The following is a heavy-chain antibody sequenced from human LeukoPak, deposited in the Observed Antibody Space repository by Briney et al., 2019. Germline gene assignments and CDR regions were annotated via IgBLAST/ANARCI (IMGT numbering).Heavy chain of an antibody. CDR2: IYSGGST. CDR1: GFTVSSNY. V-gene: IGHV3-53*01. Sequence: GGSLRLSCAASGFTVSSNYMSWVRQAPGKGLEWVSVIYSGGSTYYADSVKGRFTISRDNSKDTLYLQMNSLRAEDTAVYYCAGTSTSIPAHYFDYWGQGTLVTVSS. CDR3: AGTSTSIPAHYFDY. D-gene: IGHD2-2*01. J-gene: IGHJ4*02.